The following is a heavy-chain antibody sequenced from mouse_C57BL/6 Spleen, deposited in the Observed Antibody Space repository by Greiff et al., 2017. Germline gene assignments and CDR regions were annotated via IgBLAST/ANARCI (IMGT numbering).Heavy chain of an antibody. CDR1: GYTFTSYW. V-gene: IGHV1-69*01. J-gene: IGHJ2*01. CDR3: ARDSYFDY. Sequence: QVQLKQPGAELVMPGASVKLSCKASGYTFTSYWMHWVKQRPGQGLEWIGELDPSDSYTNYNQKFKGKSTLTVDKSSSHAYMQLSSLTSEDSAVYYCARDSYFDYWGQGTTLTVSS. CDR2: LDPSDSYT. D-gene: IGHD3-2*01.